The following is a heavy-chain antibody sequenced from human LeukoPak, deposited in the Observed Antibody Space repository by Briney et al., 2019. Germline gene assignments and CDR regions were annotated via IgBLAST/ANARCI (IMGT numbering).Heavy chain of an antibody. CDR1: GYSISSGYY. D-gene: IGHD3-22*01. V-gene: IGHV4-38-2*02. CDR3: ARGTTYNQYYYDSSGYYSFDY. CDR2: IYHSGST. J-gene: IGHJ4*02. Sequence: SETLSLTCTVSGYSISSGYYWGWIRQPPGKGLEWIGSIYHSGSTYYNPSLKSRVTISVDTSKNQFSLKLSSVTAADTAVYYCARGTTYNQYYYDSSGYYSFDYWGQGTLVTVSS.